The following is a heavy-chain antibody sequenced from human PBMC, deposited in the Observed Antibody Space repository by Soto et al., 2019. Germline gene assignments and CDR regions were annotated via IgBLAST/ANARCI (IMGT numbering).Heavy chain of an antibody. CDR1: GYTFTGYY. J-gene: IGHJ5*02. V-gene: IGHV1-2*04. CDR2: INPNSGGT. Sequence: ASVKVSCKASGYTFTGYYMHWVRQAPGQGLEWMGWINPNSGGTNYAQKFQGWVTMTRDTSISTAYMELSRLRSDDTAVYYCARGVEAAAVANWFDPWGQGTLVTVSS. D-gene: IGHD6-13*01. CDR3: ARGVEAAAVANWFDP.